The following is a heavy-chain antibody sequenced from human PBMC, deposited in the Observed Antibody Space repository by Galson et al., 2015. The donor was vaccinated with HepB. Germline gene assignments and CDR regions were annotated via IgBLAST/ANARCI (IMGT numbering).Heavy chain of an antibody. Sequence: SLRLSXXXSGFTFXSYSMSWVRQAPGKGLEWVSSISSSSSYIYYADPVKGRFTISRDNAKNSLYLQMNSLRAEDTAVYYCARGRGAVAGRGGHFYDYWGQGTLVTVSS. CDR3: ARGRGAVAGRGGHFYDY. D-gene: IGHD6-19*01. J-gene: IGHJ4*02. CDR1: GFTFXSYS. CDR2: ISSSSSYI. V-gene: IGHV3-21*01.